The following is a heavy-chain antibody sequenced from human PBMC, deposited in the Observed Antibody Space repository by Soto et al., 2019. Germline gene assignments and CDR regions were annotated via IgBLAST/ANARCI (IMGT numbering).Heavy chain of an antibody. D-gene: IGHD1-1*01. CDR1: GYTFTTHA. Sequence: ASVKVSCKASGYTFTTHAMHWVRQAPGQSLEWMGWINGGTGQTKHSQRFQGRVIITRDTSASTAYMELSSLRSEDTAVYYCARGKGMEENYYYYGLNIWGQGTTVTVSS. CDR2: INGGTGQT. J-gene: IGHJ6*02. V-gene: IGHV1-3*01. CDR3: ARGKGMEENYYYYGLNI.